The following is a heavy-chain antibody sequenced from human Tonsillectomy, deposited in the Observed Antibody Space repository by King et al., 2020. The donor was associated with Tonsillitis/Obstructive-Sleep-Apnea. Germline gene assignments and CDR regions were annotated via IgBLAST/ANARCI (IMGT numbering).Heavy chain of an antibody. CDR3: AGQTQWPEVYHYYYMDV. J-gene: IGHJ6*03. CDR1: GDSIRSSSYY. D-gene: IGHD6-19*01. V-gene: IGHV4-39*01. CDR2: IYYSGTT. Sequence: QLQESGPGLVKPSETLSLICTVSGDSIRSSSYYWGWIRQPPGKGLEWIGSIYYSGTTYYNPSTESRVTISVDTSKNQFSLRLRSVTAADTAVYYCAGQTQWPEVYHYYYMDVWGKGTTVTVSS.